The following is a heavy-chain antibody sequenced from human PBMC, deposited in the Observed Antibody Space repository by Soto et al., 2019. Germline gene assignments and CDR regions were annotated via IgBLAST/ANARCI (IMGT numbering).Heavy chain of an antibody. CDR1: VGTFSSYA. CDR3: PTCWVGSLDI. Sequence: SVKFSCQGSVGTFSSYASSWVRQAPGQGLEWMGGIIPIFGTAHYAQKFQGRVTITADESTSTAYVELSSLRSEDPDVYYCPTCWVGSLDIWGQGTMVTV. V-gene: IGHV1-69*13. D-gene: IGHD1-26*01. CDR2: IIPIFGTA. J-gene: IGHJ3*02.